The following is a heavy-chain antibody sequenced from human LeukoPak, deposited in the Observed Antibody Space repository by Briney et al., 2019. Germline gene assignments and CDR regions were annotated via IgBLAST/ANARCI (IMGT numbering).Heavy chain of an antibody. J-gene: IGHJ4*02. Sequence: SETLSLTCTVAGGSMSPYHWGWIRQPPGKGLEWTGYIYYSGSTNYNPSLKSRVTISVDTSKNQFSLKLSSVTAADTAIYYCARQGGVATTFDYWGQGTLVTVSS. CDR1: GGSMSPYH. V-gene: IGHV4-59*08. CDR3: ARQGGVATTFDY. D-gene: IGHD5-12*01. CDR2: IYYSGST.